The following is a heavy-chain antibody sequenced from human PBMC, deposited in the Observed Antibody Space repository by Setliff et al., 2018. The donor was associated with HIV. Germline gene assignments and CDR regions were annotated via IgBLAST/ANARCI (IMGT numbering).Heavy chain of an antibody. Sequence: GGSLRLSCAASGFTFSGSPLHWVRQASGKGLEWVGRILDKANGYATAYAASVKGRFTISRDDSKNTAYLQMNSLRAEDTAVYYCAKCGGTCWHNFFGPWGQGTLVTVSS. CDR1: GFTFSGSP. CDR3: AKCGGTCWHNFFGP. V-gene: IGHV3-73*01. J-gene: IGHJ5*02. D-gene: IGHD2-15*01. CDR2: ILDKANGYAT.